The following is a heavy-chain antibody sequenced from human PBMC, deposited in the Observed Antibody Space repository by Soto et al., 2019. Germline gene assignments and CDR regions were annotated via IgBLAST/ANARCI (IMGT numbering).Heavy chain of an antibody. V-gene: IGHV3-66*01. D-gene: IGHD1-26*01. Sequence: EVQLVESGGGLVQPGGSLRLSCAASGFTVSTKYMSWVRQAPGKGLERASVIYSGGSTFYADSVRGRFTISRDNSKNTVNLQRNSLRAEDTAVYYCARDAWAADYWGQGPLVTVSS. CDR3: ARDAWAADY. CDR2: IYSGGST. J-gene: IGHJ4*02. CDR1: GFTVSTKY.